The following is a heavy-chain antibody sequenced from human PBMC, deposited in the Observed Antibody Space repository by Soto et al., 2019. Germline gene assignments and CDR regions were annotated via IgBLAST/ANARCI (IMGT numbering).Heavy chain of an antibody. Sequence: PGGSLRLSCVASGFTFSSYAIHWVRQAPGKGLEWVADIPFDGVNKYYSDSVKGRFTLSRDNSKSTAYLQMNSLRLEDTAVYYCARDGTATTSLDYWGQGTLVTVSS. D-gene: IGHD6-25*01. CDR2: IPFDGVNK. J-gene: IGHJ4*02. CDR1: GFTFSSYA. CDR3: ARDGTATTSLDY. V-gene: IGHV3-30-3*01.